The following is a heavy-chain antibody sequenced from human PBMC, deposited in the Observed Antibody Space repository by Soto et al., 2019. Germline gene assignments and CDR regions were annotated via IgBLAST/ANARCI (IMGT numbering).Heavy chain of an antibody. D-gene: IGHD7-27*01. CDR1: GFTFSSYW. CDR3: AREVLGYYYYGMDV. J-gene: IGHJ6*02. Sequence: GGSLRLSCAASGFTFSSYWMSWVRQAPGQGLEWVANIKQDGSEKYYVDSVKGRFTISRDNAKNSLYLQMNSLRAEDTAVYYCAREVLGYYYYGMDVWGQGTTVTVSS. CDR2: IKQDGSEK. V-gene: IGHV3-7*01.